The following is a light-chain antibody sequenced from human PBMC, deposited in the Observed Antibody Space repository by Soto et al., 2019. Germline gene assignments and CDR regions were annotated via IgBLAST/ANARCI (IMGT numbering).Light chain of an antibody. CDR1: SSNIGAGYE. CDR3: QSYDSSLSGYV. V-gene: IGLV1-40*01. J-gene: IGLJ1*01. CDR2: ENN. Sequence: QSVLTQPPSVSEAPGQRVTISCTGSSSNIGAGYEAHWYQQVPGTAPKLLIYENNNRPSGVPDRFSDSKSGTSASLAITGLQAADDAEYYCQSYDSSLSGYVFGTGTKLTVL.